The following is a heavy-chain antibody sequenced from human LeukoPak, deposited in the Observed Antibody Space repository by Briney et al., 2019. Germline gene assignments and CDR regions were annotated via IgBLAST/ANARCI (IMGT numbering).Heavy chain of an antibody. Sequence: GGSLRLSCAASGFTFSSYAMSWVRPAPGEGLEWVSAISGSGGSTYYADSVKGRFTISRDNSKNTLYLQMNSLRAEDTAVYYCAKSVRFLENYYYMDVWGKGTTVTVSS. CDR3: AKSVRFLENYYYMDV. D-gene: IGHD3-3*01. J-gene: IGHJ6*03. CDR1: GFTFSSYA. V-gene: IGHV3-23*01. CDR2: ISGSGGST.